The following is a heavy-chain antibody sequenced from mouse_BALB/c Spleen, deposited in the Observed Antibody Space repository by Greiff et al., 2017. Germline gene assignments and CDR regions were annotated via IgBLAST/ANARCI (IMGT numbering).Heavy chain of an antibody. CDR1: GYAFTSYN. CDR3: ARGNYDYDDGRAGLLAY. V-gene: IGHV1S135*01. CDR2: IDPYNGGT. J-gene: IGHJ3*01. D-gene: IGHD2-4*01. Sequence: EVQLQQSGPELVKPGASVKVSCKASGYAFTSYNMYWVKQSHGKSLEWIGYIDPYNGGTSYNQKFKGKATLTVDKSSSTAYMHLNSLTSEDSAVYYCARGNYDYDDGRAGLLAYWGQGTLVTVSA.